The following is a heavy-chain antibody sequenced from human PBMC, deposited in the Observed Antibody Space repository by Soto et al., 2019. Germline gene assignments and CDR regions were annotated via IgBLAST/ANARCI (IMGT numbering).Heavy chain of an antibody. J-gene: IGHJ4*02. D-gene: IGHD3-10*01. CDR2: ISAYNGNT. Sequence: GASVKVSCKASGYTFTSYGISWVRQAPGQGLEWMGWISAYNGNTNYAQKLQGRVTMTTDTSTSTAYMELRSLRSDDTAVYYCARDGRTRVWFGESILIDYWGQGTLVTVSS. CDR1: GYTFTSYG. CDR3: ARDGRTRVWFGESILIDY. V-gene: IGHV1-18*04.